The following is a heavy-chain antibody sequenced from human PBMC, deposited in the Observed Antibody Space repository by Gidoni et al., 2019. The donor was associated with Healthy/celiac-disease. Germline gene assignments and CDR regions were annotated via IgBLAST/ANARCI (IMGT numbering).Heavy chain of an antibody. CDR3: ARDRGVYCSSTCCSIHSYYGMDV. CDR1: GFTFSSDG. CDR2: IKQDGSEK. D-gene: IGHD2-2*01. Sequence: EVQLVESGGGLVQPGGSLRLSCAASGFTFSSDGMIWVRQAPGKGLECVANIKQDGSEKYSVDSVKGRFTISRDNAKNSLYLQMNSLRAEDTAVYYCARDRGVYCSSTCCSIHSYYGMDVWGQGTTVTVSS. V-gene: IGHV3-7*03. J-gene: IGHJ6*02.